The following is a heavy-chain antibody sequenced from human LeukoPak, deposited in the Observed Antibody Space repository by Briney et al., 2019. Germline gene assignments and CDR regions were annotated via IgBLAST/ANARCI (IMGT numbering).Heavy chain of an antibody. CDR2: ISAYNGNT. D-gene: IGHD4-17*01. J-gene: IGHJ4*02. Sequence: ASVKVSCKASGYTFTSYRISWVRQAPGQGLEWMGWISAYNGNTNYVQNFQGRVTMTTDTSTSTAYMELRSLRSADTAVFYCARITHRDGDHLDYWGQGTLVTVSS. CDR1: GYTFTSYR. V-gene: IGHV1-18*01. CDR3: ARITHRDGDHLDY.